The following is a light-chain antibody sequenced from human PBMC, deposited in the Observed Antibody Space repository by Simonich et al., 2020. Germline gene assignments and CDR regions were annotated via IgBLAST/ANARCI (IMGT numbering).Light chain of an antibody. V-gene: IGKV4-1*01. CDR1: QSVLYSSNNKNY. CDR3: QQYYSTPYT. J-gene: IGKJ2*01. Sequence: DIVMTQSPDSLAVSLGERATINCKSSQSVLYSSNNKNYLAWYQQKPGQPPKLLIYWASTREYGVPDRFSGSGSGTDFTLTISSLQAEDVAVHYCQQYYSTPYTFGQGTKLEIK. CDR2: WAS.